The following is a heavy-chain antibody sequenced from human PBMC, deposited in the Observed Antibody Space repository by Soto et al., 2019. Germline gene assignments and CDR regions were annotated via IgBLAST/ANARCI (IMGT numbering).Heavy chain of an antibody. V-gene: IGHV1-24*01. Sequence: ASVKVSCKVSGYTLTEISMHWVRQAPGKGLEWMGGFDPEDGETIYAQKFQGRVTMTEDTSTDTAYMELSSLRSEDTAVYYCATSGIALGYYYYGMDVWGQGTTVTVSS. CDR3: ATSGIALGYYYYGMDV. D-gene: IGHD6-13*01. CDR2: FDPEDGET. J-gene: IGHJ6*02. CDR1: GYTLTEIS.